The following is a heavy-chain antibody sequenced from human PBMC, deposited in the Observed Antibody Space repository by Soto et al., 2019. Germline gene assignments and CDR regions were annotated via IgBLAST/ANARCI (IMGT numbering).Heavy chain of an antibody. Sequence: ASVKVSCKASGYTFTSYGISWVRQAPGQGLEWVGWISAYSGRTNSAQKFQGRVTMTIDTSTTTAYMELRRLRSDDTAVYYCAREGYRNGFDPFDVWGQGTMVTVSS. CDR3: AREGYRNGFDPFDV. CDR2: ISAYSGRT. CDR1: GYTFTSYG. D-gene: IGHD5-18*01. V-gene: IGHV1-18*04. J-gene: IGHJ3*01.